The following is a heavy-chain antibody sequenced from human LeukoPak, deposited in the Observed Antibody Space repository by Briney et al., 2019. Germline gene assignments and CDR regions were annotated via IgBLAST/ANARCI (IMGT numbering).Heavy chain of an antibody. CDR1: GGTFSSYT. D-gene: IGHD6-19*01. CDR2: IIPILGIA. J-gene: IGHJ4*02. CDR3: AREYSSGWYFV. Sequence: SVKVSCKASGGTFSSYTISWVRQAPGQGLEWMGRIIPILGIANYAQKFQGRVTITADKSTSTAYMELSSLRSEDTAVYYCAREYSSGWYFVWGQGTLVTVSS. V-gene: IGHV1-69*04.